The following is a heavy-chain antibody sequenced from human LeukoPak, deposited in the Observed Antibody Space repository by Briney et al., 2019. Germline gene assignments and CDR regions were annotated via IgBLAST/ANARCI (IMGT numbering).Heavy chain of an antibody. V-gene: IGHV4-30-2*02. CDR2: IYHSGST. CDR1: GGSISSGGYY. Sequence: TLSLTCTVSGGSISSGGYYWSWIRQPPGKGLEWIGYIYHSGSTYYNPSLKSRVTISVDRSKNQYSLKLSSVTAADTAVYYCASGGSVYYFDYWGQGTLVTVSS. CDR3: ASGGSVYYFDY. D-gene: IGHD5/OR15-5a*01. J-gene: IGHJ4*02.